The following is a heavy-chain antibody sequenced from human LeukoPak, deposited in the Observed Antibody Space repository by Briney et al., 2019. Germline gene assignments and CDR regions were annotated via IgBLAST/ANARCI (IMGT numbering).Heavy chain of an antibody. CDR2: ISSSGSTI. Sequence: PGGSLRLSCAASGFTFSSYEMNWVRQAPGKGLEWVSYISSSGSTIYYADSVKGRFTISRDNAKNSLYLQMNSLRAEDTAVYYCARGGAGGDYVFYFDYWGQGTLVTVSS. J-gene: IGHJ4*02. V-gene: IGHV3-48*03. CDR1: GFTFSSYE. D-gene: IGHD4-17*01. CDR3: ARGGAGGDYVFYFDY.